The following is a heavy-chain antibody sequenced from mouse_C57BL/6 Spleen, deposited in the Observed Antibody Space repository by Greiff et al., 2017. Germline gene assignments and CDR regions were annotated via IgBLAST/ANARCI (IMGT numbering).Heavy chain of an antibody. CDR3: ARTGYYFDC. D-gene: IGHD2-2*01. CDR1: GYSITSGYY. CDR2: ISYNGSN. Sequence: EVQLQESGPGLVKPSQSLSLTCSVTGYSITSGYYWDWIRQFPGNKLEWMGYISYNGSNNYNPTLKNRISITRDTSKIQFFLKLNSVTTEDTATYYCARTGYYFDCRGQGTTLSVAS. V-gene: IGHV3-6*01. J-gene: IGHJ2*01.